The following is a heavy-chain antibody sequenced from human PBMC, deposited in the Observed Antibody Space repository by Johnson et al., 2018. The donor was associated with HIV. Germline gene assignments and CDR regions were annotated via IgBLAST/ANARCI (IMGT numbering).Heavy chain of an antibody. CDR2: INSDGSST. CDR1: GFTFSSYW. V-gene: IGHV3-74*01. Sequence: VLLVESGGGLVQPGGSLRLYCAASGFTFSSYWMHWVRQAPGKGLVWVSRINSDGSSTSYADSVKGRFTISRDNAKNTLYLQMNSLRAEDTAVYYCARDGYCSGGSCYSGDRLDAFDIWGQGTMVTVSS. CDR3: ARDGYCSGGSCYSGDRLDAFDI. J-gene: IGHJ3*02. D-gene: IGHD2-15*01.